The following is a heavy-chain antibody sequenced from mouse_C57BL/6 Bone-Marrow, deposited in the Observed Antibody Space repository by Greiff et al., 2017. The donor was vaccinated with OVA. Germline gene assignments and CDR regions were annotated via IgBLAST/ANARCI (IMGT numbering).Heavy chain of an antibody. CDR3: AREDGYYGYFDY. CDR1: GYSITSGYY. J-gene: IGHJ2*01. CDR2: ISYDGSN. Sequence: EVKLMESGPGLVKPSQSLSLTCSVTGYSITSGYYWNWIRQFPGNKLEWMGYISYDGSNNYNPSLKNRISITRDTSKNQFFLKLNSVTTEDTATYYCAREDGYYGYFDYWGQGTTLTVSS. D-gene: IGHD2-3*01. V-gene: IGHV3-6*01.